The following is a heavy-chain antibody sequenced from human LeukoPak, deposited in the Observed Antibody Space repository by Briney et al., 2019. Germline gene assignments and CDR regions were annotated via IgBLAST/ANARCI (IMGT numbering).Heavy chain of an antibody. V-gene: IGHV4-30-4*08. CDR3: ARGRAYYDFWRGYGFYI. J-gene: IGHJ3*02. CDR1: GGSISSGGYY. D-gene: IGHD3-3*01. CDR2: IYYSGST. Sequence: PSQTLSLTCTVPGGSISSGGYYWSWIRQPPGKGLEWIGYIYYSGSTYYNPSLKSRVTISVETSKKQFSLKLSSVTAAEPAVYFCARGRAYYDFWRGYGFYIWWQETMVTVAS.